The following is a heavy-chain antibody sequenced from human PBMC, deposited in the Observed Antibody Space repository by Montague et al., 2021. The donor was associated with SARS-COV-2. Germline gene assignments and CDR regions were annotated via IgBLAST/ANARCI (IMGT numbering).Heavy chain of an antibody. CDR2: INHSGST. Sequence: SETLSLTCAVYGGSFSGYYWTWIRQPPGKGLEWIGEINHSGSTNYNPPLKSRVTISVDTSKNQFSLKLSSVTAADTAVYYCARRRRGIAAAVNWFDPWGQGTLVTVSS. J-gene: IGHJ5*02. D-gene: IGHD6-13*01. CDR1: GGSFSGYY. V-gene: IGHV4-34*01. CDR3: ARRRRGIAAAVNWFDP.